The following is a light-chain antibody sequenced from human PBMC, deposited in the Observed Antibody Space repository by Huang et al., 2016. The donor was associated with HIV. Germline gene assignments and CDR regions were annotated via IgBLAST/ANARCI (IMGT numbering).Light chain of an antibody. V-gene: IGKV1-39*01. J-gene: IGKJ3*01. Sequence: DIHMTQSPSSLSASVGDRVTITCRASQNIRNFLNWYQQKPGKAPKLLIYDASNLQSGVPSRFSGGGSGTDFTLTNSNLQPEDIAVYFCQQSYSPLRVTFGPGTKVDI. CDR1: QNIRNF. CDR3: QQSYSPLRVT. CDR2: DAS.